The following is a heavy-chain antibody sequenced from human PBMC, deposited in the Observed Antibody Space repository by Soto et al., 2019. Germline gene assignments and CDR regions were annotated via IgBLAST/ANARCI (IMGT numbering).Heavy chain of an antibody. CDR2: INPNSGGT. J-gene: IGHJ4*02. D-gene: IGHD1-1*01. CDR1: GYSFSDYY. Sequence: XSVKGSCKASGYSFSDYYIRWVRQAPGQGLEWMGWINPNSGGTKYAPKFQGGVTMTRDTSITTAYMELSRLRSGDTAVYYCAREPETGTTTYFDSWGQGIPVTVSS. CDR3: AREPETGTTTYFDS. V-gene: IGHV1-2*02.